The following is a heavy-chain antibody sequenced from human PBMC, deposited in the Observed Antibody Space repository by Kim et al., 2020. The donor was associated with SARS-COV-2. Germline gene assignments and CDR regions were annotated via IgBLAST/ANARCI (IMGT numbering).Heavy chain of an antibody. CDR1: GYTFTSYY. J-gene: IGHJ4*02. V-gene: IGHV1-46*01. Sequence: ASVKVSCKASGYTFTSYYMHWVRQAPGQGLEWMGIINPSGGSTSYAQKFQGRVTMTRDTSTSTVYMELSSLRSEDTAVYYCARDLGDTEFGRYFDYWGQGTLVTVSS. CDR2: INPSGGST. CDR3: ARDLGDTEFGRYFDY. D-gene: IGHD5-18*01.